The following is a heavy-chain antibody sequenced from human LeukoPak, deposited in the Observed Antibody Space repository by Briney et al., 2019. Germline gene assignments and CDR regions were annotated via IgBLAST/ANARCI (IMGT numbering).Heavy chain of an antibody. D-gene: IGHD1-26*01. CDR3: ARGYIGNSGRYYYYYMDV. V-gene: IGHV4-38-2*01. Sequence: SETPSLTCAVSDYSISSGYHWGWIRPPPEKGLECIGNISRSGSTYYSPSLKGRVTMSVDSSKNEFSLNLSSVTAADTAVYYCARGYIGNSGRYYYYYMDVWGKGTTVTVSS. CDR2: ISRSGST. CDR1: DYSISSGYH. J-gene: IGHJ6*03.